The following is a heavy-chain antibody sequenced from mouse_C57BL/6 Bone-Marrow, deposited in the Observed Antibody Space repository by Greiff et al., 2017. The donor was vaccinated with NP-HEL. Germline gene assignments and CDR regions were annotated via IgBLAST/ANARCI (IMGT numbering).Heavy chain of an antibody. Sequence: EVQLQQSGPELVKPGASVKISCKASGYSFTGYYMNWVKQSPEKSLEWIGEINPSTGGTTYNQKFKAKATLTVDKSSSTAYMQLKSLTSEDSAVYYCARKRDGPRGFAYWGQGTLVTVSA. CDR2: INPSTGGT. CDR1: GYSFTGYY. J-gene: IGHJ3*01. CDR3: ARKRDGPRGFAY. V-gene: IGHV1-42*01. D-gene: IGHD3-3*01.